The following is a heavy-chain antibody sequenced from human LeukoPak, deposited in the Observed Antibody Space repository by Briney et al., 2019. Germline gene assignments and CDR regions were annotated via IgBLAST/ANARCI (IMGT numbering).Heavy chain of an antibody. CDR2: ISGYTGNT. J-gene: IGHJ4*02. CDR3: ARRTIFGVVTFDY. V-gene: IGHV1-18*01. CDR1: GYTFTSYG. Sequence: ASVKVSRKASGYTFTSYGISWVRQAPGQGLEWMGWISGYTGNTNYAHKLQGRVTTTTDTSTSTAYMELRSLRSDDTAVYYCARRTIFGVVTFDYWGQGTLVTVPS. D-gene: IGHD3-3*01.